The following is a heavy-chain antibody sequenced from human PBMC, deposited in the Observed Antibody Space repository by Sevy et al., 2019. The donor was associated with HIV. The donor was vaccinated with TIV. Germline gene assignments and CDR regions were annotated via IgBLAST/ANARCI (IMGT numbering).Heavy chain of an antibody. V-gene: IGHV3-15*01. CDR3: TTDVYYDFWSGQDYFDY. Sequence: GGSLRLSCAASGFTFSNAWMSWVRQAPVKGLEWVGRVKSKTDGGATDYAAPVKGRFTISRDDSKNTLYLQMNSLKTEDTAVYYCTTDVYYDFWSGQDYFDYWGQGTLVTVSS. J-gene: IGHJ4*02. D-gene: IGHD3-3*01. CDR1: GFTFSNAW. CDR2: VKSKTDGGAT.